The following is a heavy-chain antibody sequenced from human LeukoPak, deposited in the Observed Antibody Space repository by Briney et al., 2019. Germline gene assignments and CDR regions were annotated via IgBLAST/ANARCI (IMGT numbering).Heavy chain of an antibody. V-gene: IGHV1-69*13. CDR2: IIPIFGTA. J-gene: IGHJ3*02. CDR3: ASGLYCGGDCFRANAFDI. Sequence: ASVKVSCKASGGTFSSYAISWVRQAPGQGLEWMGEIIPIFGTANYAQKFQGRVTITADESTSTAYMELSSLRSEDTAVYYCASGLYCGGDCFRANAFDIWGQGAMVTVSS. D-gene: IGHD2-21*02. CDR1: GGTFSSYA.